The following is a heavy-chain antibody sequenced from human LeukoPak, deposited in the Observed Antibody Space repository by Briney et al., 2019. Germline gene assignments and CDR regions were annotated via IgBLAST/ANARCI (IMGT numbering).Heavy chain of an antibody. V-gene: IGHV3-23*01. CDR3: AKDNVAYRSGWFYFGY. CDR2: ISGSGGST. Sequence: PGGSLRLSCAASGFTFSSYAMSWVRQAPGKGLEWVSAISGSGGSTYYADSVKGRFTISRDNSKNTLYLQMNSLRAEDTAVYYCAKDNVAYRSGWFYFGYWGQGTLVTVSS. CDR1: GFTFSSYA. J-gene: IGHJ4*02. D-gene: IGHD6-19*01.